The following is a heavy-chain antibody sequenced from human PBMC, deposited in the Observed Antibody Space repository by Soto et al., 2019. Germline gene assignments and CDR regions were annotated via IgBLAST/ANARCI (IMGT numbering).Heavy chain of an antibody. CDR1: GYSVIDYY. CDR3: ARPPGYISDWYSVDL. D-gene: IGHD6-19*01. Sequence: QVQLVQSGAEVKKPGASVKVSCEASGYSVIDYYIHWVRQATGQGFEWMGGISPISAGTDYAKKFEDRVTLTWATALNTAYMELSSLKSADTAVYYCARPPGYISDWYSVDLCGQGTRVTVSS. J-gene: IGHJ5*02. V-gene: IGHV1-2*02. CDR2: ISPISAGT.